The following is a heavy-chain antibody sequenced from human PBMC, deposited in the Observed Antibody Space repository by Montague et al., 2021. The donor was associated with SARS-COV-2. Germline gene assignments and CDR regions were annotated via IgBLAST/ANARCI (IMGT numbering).Heavy chain of an antibody. D-gene: IGHD3-16*02. Sequence: SETLSLTCAVSGGSISGNYWCWIRHPPPKGMEWIGVVTHSRSTTYNTSPHSRGTITVDTSKNQNSLKLSLVTAAAAAVDYCAGGYDYVGGCCRYLHWFDPWGQGTLVTVSS. V-gene: IGHV4-34*01. CDR2: VTHSRST. J-gene: IGHJ5*02. CDR3: AGGYDYVGGCCRYLHWFDP. CDR1: GGSISGNY.